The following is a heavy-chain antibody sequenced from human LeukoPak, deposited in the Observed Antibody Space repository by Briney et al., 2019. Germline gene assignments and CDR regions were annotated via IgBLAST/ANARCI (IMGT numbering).Heavy chain of an antibody. D-gene: IGHD6-19*01. CDR3: VRGTYSSGRCDVFDI. V-gene: IGHV3-30-3*01. J-gene: IGHJ3*02. CDR1: GFTLSNYPA. CDR2: VSPDGNSK. Sequence: GGSLRLSCIASGFTLSNYPAMHWVRQAPGKGLEWVSAVSPDGNSKYYADSVKDRFTISTDISKNALYLEMNSLRPEDTAMYYCVRGTYSSGRCDVFDIWGQGTMVTVSS.